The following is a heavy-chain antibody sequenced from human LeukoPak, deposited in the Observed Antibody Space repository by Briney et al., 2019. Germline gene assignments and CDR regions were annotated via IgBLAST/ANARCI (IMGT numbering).Heavy chain of an antibody. J-gene: IGHJ4*02. D-gene: IGHD2-2*01. CDR2: IIPIFGTA. CDR1: GGTFSSYA. CDR3: ARGGPLRLDNVAYCSSTSCYDY. Sequence: SVKVSCKASGGTFSSYAISWVRQAPGQGLEWMGGIIPIFGTANYAQKFQGRVTITADESTSTAYMELSSLRSEDTAVYYCARGGPLRLDNVAYCSSTSCYDYWGQGTLVTVSS. V-gene: IGHV1-69*13.